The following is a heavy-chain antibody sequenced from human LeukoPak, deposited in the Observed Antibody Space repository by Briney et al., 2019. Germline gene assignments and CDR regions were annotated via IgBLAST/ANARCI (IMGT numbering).Heavy chain of an antibody. CDR3: ARVDYGARTNWFDP. CDR1: GGSISSYY. J-gene: IGHJ5*02. Sequence: SETLSLTCTVSGGSISSYYWSWIWQPAGKGLEWIGRIYTSGSTNYNPSLKSRVTMSVDTSKNQFSLKLSSVTAADTAVYYCARVDYGARTNWFDPWGQGTLVTVSS. V-gene: IGHV4-4*07. D-gene: IGHD3-16*01. CDR2: IYTSGST.